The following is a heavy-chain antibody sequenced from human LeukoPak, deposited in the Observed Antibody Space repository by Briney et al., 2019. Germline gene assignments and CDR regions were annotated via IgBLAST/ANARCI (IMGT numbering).Heavy chain of an antibody. Sequence: SETLSLTCAVSGVSISSGGYSWSWIRQPPGKGLEWIGYIYHSGSTYYNPSLKSRVTISVDRSKNQFSLKLSSVTAADTAVYYCASYGSGSYYFAFDIWGQGTMVTVSS. CDR1: GVSISSGGYS. V-gene: IGHV4-30-2*01. D-gene: IGHD3-10*01. CDR2: IYHSGST. CDR3: ASYGSGSYYFAFDI. J-gene: IGHJ3*02.